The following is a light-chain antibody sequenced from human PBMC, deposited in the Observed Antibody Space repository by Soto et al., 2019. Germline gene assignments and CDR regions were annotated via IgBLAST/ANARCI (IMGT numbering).Light chain of an antibody. CDR1: QGVSRK. J-gene: IGKJ1*01. CDR3: QQYGSSGT. V-gene: IGKV3-20*01. Sequence: IVLTESPGTRALSLGDRVTFSCRASQGVSRKLAWYQHKPGQAPRLLISGASTGATGIPARFSGSGSGTEFTLTISRLEPEDFAVYYCQQYGSSGTFGQGSKVDIK. CDR2: GAS.